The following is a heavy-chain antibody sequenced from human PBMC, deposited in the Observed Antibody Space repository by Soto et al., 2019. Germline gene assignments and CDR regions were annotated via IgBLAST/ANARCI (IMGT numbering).Heavy chain of an antibody. CDR1: GFTFSSYS. CDR3: ARDSLLTIFGVVTDYMDV. D-gene: IGHD3-3*01. J-gene: IGHJ6*03. V-gene: IGHV3-21*01. Sequence: GGSLRLSCAASGFTFSSYSMNWVRQAPGKGLEWVSSISSSSSYIYYADSVKGRFTISRDNAKNSLYLQMNSLRAEDTAVYYCARDSLLTIFGVVTDYMDVWGKGNTVTVSS. CDR2: ISSSSSYI.